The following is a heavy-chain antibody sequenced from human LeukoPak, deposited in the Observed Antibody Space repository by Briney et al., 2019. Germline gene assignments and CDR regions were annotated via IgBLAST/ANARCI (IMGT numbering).Heavy chain of an antibody. CDR1: GYTFTSYA. D-gene: IGHD3-10*01. J-gene: IGHJ4*02. V-gene: IGHV7-4-1*02. CDR3: ARGGGPFDY. Sequence: ASVKVSCKASGYTFTSYAMNWVRHAPGEGVEWMGWINTNTGNPTYAQGFTGRFVFSLDTSGSTAYLQISSLKAEDTAVYYFARGGGPFDYCGQGTLVTVSS. CDR2: INTNTGNP.